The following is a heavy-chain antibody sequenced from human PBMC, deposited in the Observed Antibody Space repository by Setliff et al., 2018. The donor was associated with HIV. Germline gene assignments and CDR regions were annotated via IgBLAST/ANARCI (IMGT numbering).Heavy chain of an antibody. D-gene: IGHD2-21*01. Sequence: SETLSLTCAVYGGSFSGYSWSWIRQPPGKGLEWIGEINHSASTNYNPSLKSRVSISTDTSKNQFSLKVRSVTAADTAVYYCARQVTVVGYFETAAGSFNYWGPGTLVTVSS. CDR3: ARQVTVVGYFETAAGSFNY. CDR1: GGSFSGYS. CDR2: INHSAST. J-gene: IGHJ4*02. V-gene: IGHV4-34*01.